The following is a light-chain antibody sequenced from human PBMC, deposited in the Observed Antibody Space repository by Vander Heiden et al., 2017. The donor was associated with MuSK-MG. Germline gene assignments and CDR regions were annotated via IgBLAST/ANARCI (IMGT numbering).Light chain of an antibody. CDR2: AAS. J-gene: IGKJ4*01. V-gene: IGKV1-39*01. CDR1: QSISSY. Sequence: DIQMTQSPSSLAASVGDRVTITCRASQSISSYLHWYQHKPGKAPKLLIYAASSLRSGVPSRFSGSGSGTDFTLTISRLQPEDFATYYCQQSDSTLLTFGGGTMVEIK. CDR3: QQSDSTLLT.